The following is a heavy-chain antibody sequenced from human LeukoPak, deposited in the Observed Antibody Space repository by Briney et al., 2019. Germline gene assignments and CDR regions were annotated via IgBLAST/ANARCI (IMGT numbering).Heavy chain of an antibody. CDR2: ISAYIGNT. CDR1: GYTFTNYG. D-gene: IGHD6-6*01. CDR3: ARRIGGIGSSSPGNWFDP. J-gene: IGHJ5*02. V-gene: IGHV1-18*01. Sequence: ASVKVSCKASGYTFTNYGISWVRQAPGQGLEWMGWISAYIGNTNYAQKFQGGVTMTTDTSTNTAYMELRSLRSDDTAIYYCARRIGGIGSSSPGNWFDPWGQGTLVTVSS.